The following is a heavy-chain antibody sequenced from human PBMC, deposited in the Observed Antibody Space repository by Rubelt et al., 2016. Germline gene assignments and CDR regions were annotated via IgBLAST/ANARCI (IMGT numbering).Heavy chain of an antibody. CDR1: GFTFSGYE. D-gene: IGHD4-11*01. CDR2: ISDSGTTI. CDR3: ARGISNYVDY. Sequence: GGSLRLSCAASGFTFSGYEMNWVRQAPGKGLGGVSYISDSGTTIYYADSVKGRFTISRDNAKNSLYLQMNSLRAEDTAVYYCARGISNYVDYWGQGTLVTVSS. J-gene: IGHJ4*02. V-gene: IGHV3-48*03.